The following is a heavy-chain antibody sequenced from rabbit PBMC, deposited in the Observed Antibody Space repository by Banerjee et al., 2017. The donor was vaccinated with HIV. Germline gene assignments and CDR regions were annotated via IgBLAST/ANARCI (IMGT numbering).Heavy chain of an antibody. CDR2: IYPDYGSA. Sequence: QEQLVESGGGLVTLGGSLKLSCKASGIDLTNYGISWVRQAPGKGLEWIAYIYPDYGSADYANWVNGRFTISLDNAQNTVFLQMTSLTAADTATYFCARDTYGYGGYAWDLWGPGTLVTVS. J-gene: IGHJ4*01. CDR1: GIDLTNYG. D-gene: IGHD6-1*01. CDR3: ARDTYGYGGYAWDL. V-gene: IGHV1S47*01.